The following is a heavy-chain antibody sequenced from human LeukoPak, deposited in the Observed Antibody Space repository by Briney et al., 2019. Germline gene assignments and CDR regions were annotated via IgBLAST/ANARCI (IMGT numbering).Heavy chain of an antibody. CDR2: IYTSRST. V-gene: IGHV4-4*09. Sequence: PSETLSLTCTVSGGSISSYYWSWIRQPPGKGLEWIGYIYTSRSTNYNPSLKSRVTISVDTSKNQFSLKLSSVTAADTAVYYCARGHLLLRFLDYWGQGTLVTVSS. D-gene: IGHD3-3*01. CDR1: GGSISSYY. CDR3: ARGHLLLRFLDY. J-gene: IGHJ4*02.